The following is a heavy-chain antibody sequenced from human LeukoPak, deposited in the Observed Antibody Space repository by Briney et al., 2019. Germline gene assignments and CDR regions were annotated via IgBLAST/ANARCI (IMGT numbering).Heavy chain of an antibody. Sequence: PGGSLRLSCAASGFTFSSYDMNWVRQAPGKGLEWVSYISSSGSTIYYADSVKGRLTISRDNAKNSLYLQMSSLRAEDTAVDYCARVSSGSYYILDYWGQGTLVTVSS. CDR3: ARVSSGSYYILDY. V-gene: IGHV3-48*03. J-gene: IGHJ4*02. CDR1: GFTFSSYD. CDR2: ISSSGSTI. D-gene: IGHD1-26*01.